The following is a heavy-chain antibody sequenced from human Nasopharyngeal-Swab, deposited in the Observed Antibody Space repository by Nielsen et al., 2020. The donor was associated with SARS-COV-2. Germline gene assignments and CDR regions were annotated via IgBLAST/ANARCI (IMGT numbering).Heavy chain of an antibody. Sequence: GGSLRLSCAASGFTFTTNHMSWVRQATGKGLEWVAFIYSGGSTYYADSVKGRFTISRYNSKNTLFLQMNSLRAEDTAVYYCARECGTYGASGIYCVDNWGQGTLVTVSS. CDR1: GFTFTTNH. V-gene: IGHV3-53*01. D-gene: IGHD3-10*01. CDR2: IYSGGST. J-gene: IGHJ4*02. CDR3: ARECGTYGASGIYCVDN.